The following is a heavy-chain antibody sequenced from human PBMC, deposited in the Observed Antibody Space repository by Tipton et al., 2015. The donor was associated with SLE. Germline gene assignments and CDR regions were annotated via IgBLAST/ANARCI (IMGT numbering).Heavy chain of an antibody. V-gene: IGHV1-8*01. CDR3: TRRCGKGFAY. CDR2: MNPKSGNT. D-gene: IGHD4-23*01. J-gene: IGHJ4*02. CDR1: GYAFSSYD. Sequence: QVQLVQSGAEVQKPGASVKVSCKASGYAFSSYDINWVRQASGQGLEWMGWMNPKSGNTGFAQKFQGRVTMTRNNAITTAYMELSCLRSEDTAIYYCTRRCGKGFAYWGQGTLITVSS.